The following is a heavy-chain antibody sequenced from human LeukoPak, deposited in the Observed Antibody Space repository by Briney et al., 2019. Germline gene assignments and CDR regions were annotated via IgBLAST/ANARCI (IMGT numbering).Heavy chain of an antibody. CDR2: ISYDGSNK. CDR3: EREIEYGGF. Sequence: PGGSLRLSCAASGFTFSSYGMHWVRQAPGKGLEWVAVISYDGSNKYYADSVKGRFTISKDNAKNSLYLQMNSLRAEDTAVYYCEREIEYGGFLGQGTMVTVSS. CDR1: GFTFSSYG. D-gene: IGHD6-25*01. V-gene: IGHV3-30*03. J-gene: IGHJ3*01.